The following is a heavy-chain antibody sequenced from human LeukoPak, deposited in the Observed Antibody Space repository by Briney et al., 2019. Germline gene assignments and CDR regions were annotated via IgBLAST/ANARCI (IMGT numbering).Heavy chain of an antibody. CDR3: ARDPLAYCGGDCYRLYAFDI. CDR1: GGTFSSYA. CDR2: IIPIFGTA. J-gene: IGHJ3*02. D-gene: IGHD2-21*01. Sequence: SVKVSCKASGGTFSSYAISWVRQAPGQGLEWRGGIIPIFGTANYAQKFQGRVTITADESTSTAYMELSSLRSEDTAVYYCARDPLAYCGGDCYRLYAFDIWGQGTMVTVSS. V-gene: IGHV1-69*13.